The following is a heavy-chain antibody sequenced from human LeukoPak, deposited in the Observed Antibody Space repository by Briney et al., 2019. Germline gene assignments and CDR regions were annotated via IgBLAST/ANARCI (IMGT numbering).Heavy chain of an antibody. CDR3: ARDRTTGDY. J-gene: IGHJ4*02. CDR2: INHSGST. D-gene: IGHD1-1*01. V-gene: IGHV4-34*01. Sequence: SETLSLTCAVYGGSFSGYYLSWIRQPPGKGLEWIGEINHSGSTNYNPSLKSRITISIDTSKNQFSLKLSSVTAADTAVYYCARDRTTGDYWGQGTLVTVSS. CDR1: GGSFSGYY.